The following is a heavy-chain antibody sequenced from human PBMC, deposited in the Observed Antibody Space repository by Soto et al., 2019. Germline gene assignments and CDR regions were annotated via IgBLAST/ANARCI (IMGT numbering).Heavy chain of an antibody. CDR1: GFTFSSYE. V-gene: IGHV3-48*03. CDR2: ISSSGSTI. J-gene: IGHJ4*02. Sequence: PGGSLRLSCAASGFTFSSYEMNWVRQAPGKGLEWVSYISSSGSTIYYADSVKGRFTISRDNAKNSLYLQMNSLRAEDTAVYYCARGPQYCSGGSCYSWGFDYWGQGTLVTVSS. CDR3: ARGPQYCSGGSCYSWGFDY. D-gene: IGHD2-15*01.